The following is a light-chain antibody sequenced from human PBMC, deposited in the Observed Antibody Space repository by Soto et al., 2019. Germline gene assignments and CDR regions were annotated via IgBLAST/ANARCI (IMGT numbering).Light chain of an antibody. CDR3: QSYDSSLSGYVV. CDR1: RSNIGAGYD. V-gene: IGLV1-40*01. Sequence: QSVLTHPPSVSGDPGQRVTIYCTGSRSNIGAGYDVHWYQQLPGTAPKLLIYGNSNRPSGVPDRFSGSKSGTSASLAITGLQAEDEADYYCQSYDSSLSGYVVFGGGTKLTVL. J-gene: IGLJ2*01. CDR2: GNS.